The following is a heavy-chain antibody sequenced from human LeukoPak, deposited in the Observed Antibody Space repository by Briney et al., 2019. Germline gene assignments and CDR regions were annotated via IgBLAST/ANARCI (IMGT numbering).Heavy chain of an antibody. CDR3: ARDEGGTRSGGDLGYCSGGSCYYYYYYYMDV. V-gene: IGHV7-4-1*02. J-gene: IGHJ6*03. CDR1: GYTFTSYA. CDR2: INTNTGNP. Sequence: ASVKVSCKASGYTFTSYAMNWVRQAPGQGLEWMGWINTNTGNPTYAQGFTGRFVFSLDTSVSTAYLQISSLKAEDTAVYYCARDEGGTRSGGDLGYCSGGSCYYYYYYYMDVWGKGTTVTVSS. D-gene: IGHD2-15*01.